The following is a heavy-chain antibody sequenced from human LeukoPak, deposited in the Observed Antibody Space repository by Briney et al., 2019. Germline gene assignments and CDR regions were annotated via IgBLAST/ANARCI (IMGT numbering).Heavy chain of an antibody. CDR3: ARGERAFDI. Sequence: SETLSLTSTVSGGSISSGDYYWSWIRQPPGKGLEWIGYIYYCGSTYYNPSLKSRVTISVDTSKNQFSLKLSSVTAADTAVYYCARGERAFDIWGQGTMVTVSS. V-gene: IGHV4-30-4*08. CDR1: GGSISSGDYY. D-gene: IGHD1-1*01. CDR2: IYYCGST. J-gene: IGHJ3*02.